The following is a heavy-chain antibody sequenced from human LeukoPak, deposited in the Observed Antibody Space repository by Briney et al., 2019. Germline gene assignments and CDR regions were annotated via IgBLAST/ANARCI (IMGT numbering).Heavy chain of an antibody. J-gene: IGHJ4*02. V-gene: IGHV3-21*01. CDR2: ISTSSSHM. CDR3: ARDDTSAHFFDY. Sequence: NPGGSQRLSCAASGFTFKIYSMNWVRQAPGKGLEWVSSISTSSSHMYYADSAKGRFTISRDNAKNSLYLQMNTLRAEDTAVYYCARDDTSAHFFDYWGQGTLVTVSS. D-gene: IGHD3-10*01. CDR1: GFTFKIYS.